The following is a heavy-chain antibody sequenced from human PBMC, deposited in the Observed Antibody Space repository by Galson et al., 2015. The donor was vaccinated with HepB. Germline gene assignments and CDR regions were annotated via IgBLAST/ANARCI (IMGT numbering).Heavy chain of an antibody. J-gene: IGHJ4*02. D-gene: IGHD6-6*01. CDR3: AKDWYSSSSDEDY. CDR1: GFTFSSYG. CDR2: ISYDGSNK. V-gene: IGHV3-30*18. Sequence: SLRLSCAASGFTFSSYGMHWVRQAPGKGLEWVAVISYDGSNKYYADSVKGRFTISRDNSKNTLYLQMNSLRAEDTAVYYCAKDWYSSSSDEDYWGQGTLVTVSS.